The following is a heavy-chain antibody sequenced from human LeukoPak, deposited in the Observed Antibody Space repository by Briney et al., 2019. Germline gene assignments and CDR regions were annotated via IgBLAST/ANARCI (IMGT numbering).Heavy chain of an antibody. D-gene: IGHD6-13*01. Sequence: PSETLSLTCTVSGYSISSGYYWGWIRQPPGKGLEWIGSIYHSGSTCYNPSLKSRVTISVDTSKNQFSLKLSSVTAADTAVYYCARVSSGYSSSWTPYYFDYWGQGTLVTVSS. J-gene: IGHJ4*02. CDR3: ARVSSGYSSSWTPYYFDY. CDR2: IYHSGST. V-gene: IGHV4-38-2*02. CDR1: GYSISSGYY.